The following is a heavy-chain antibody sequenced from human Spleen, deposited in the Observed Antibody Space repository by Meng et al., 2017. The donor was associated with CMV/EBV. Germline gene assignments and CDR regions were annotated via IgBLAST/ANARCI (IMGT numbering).Heavy chain of an antibody. CDR2: IYPGDSDA. CDR1: GYSFSSHW. Sequence: GGSLRLSCKGSGYSFSSHWIGWVRQMPGKGLEWMGLIYPGDSDARYSPSFQGQVTMSADKSISTAYLQWSSLKASDTATYYCARLAQKSSWLGTNYYGMDVWGQGTTVTVSS. CDR3: ARLAQKSSWLGTNYYGMDV. D-gene: IGHD6-19*01. J-gene: IGHJ6*02. V-gene: IGHV5-51*01.